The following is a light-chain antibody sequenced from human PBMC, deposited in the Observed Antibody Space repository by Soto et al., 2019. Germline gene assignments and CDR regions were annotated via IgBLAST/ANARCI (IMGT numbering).Light chain of an antibody. CDR1: QSISGW. CDR3: QLYNCYPWT. V-gene: IGKV1-5*01. J-gene: IGKJ1*01. Sequence: VQMNNSPSTLSATVGDRVTITCRASQSISGWLAWYQQKPGKAPKLLIYDVSSLESGVPSRFSGSGSGTEFTLAISSLQPDDFATYYCQLYNCYPWTFGQVTKVDI. CDR2: DVS.